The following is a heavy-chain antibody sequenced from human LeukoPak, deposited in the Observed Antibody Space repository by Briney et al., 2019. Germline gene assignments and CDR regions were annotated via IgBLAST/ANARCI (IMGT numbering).Heavy chain of an antibody. D-gene: IGHD2-2*01. V-gene: IGHV1-2*02. CDR2: INPNDGDT. CDR1: GYTFTDYY. J-gene: IGHJ4*02. Sequence: ASVKVSCKASGYTFTDYYMHWVRQAPGQGFEWMGWINPNDGDTNYAQKLQGRVTMTRDTSISTANMEVSRLRSDDTAVYYCARANFLYCSSSTCLFDYWGQGTLVTVSS. CDR3: ARANFLYCSSSTCLFDY.